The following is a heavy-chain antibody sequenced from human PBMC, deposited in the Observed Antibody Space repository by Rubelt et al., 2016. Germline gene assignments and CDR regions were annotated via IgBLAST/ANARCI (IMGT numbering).Heavy chain of an antibody. CDR2: ISTFSGNT. Sequence: QVQLVQSGAEVKRPGASVKVSCKASGYPFTTYGVTWVRQAPGQGLEWMGWISTFSGNTNYAQKFQGRVTLTTDTPTNTAYMELRSLRSDDTAVYFCAREIRGTAVAVDYWGQGTLVAVSS. V-gene: IGHV1-18*01. D-gene: IGHD6-19*01. CDR1: GYPFTTYG. CDR3: AREIRGTAVAVDY. J-gene: IGHJ4*02.